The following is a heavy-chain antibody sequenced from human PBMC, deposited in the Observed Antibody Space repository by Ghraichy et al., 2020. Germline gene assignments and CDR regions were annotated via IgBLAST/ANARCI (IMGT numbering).Heavy chain of an antibody. CDR2: IDKDGSNP. V-gene: IGHV3-74*03. CDR1: GFTFSDYW. J-gene: IGHJ4*02. D-gene: IGHD5-24*01. CDR3: ARDLDGYNH. Sequence: GESLNISCAVSGFTFSDYWMHWVRQVPGKGLVWVSRIDKDGSNPQYANSVKVRFTISRDNAKNTLYLQMNSLRAEDTAVYYCARDLDGYNHWGQGTLVTVSS.